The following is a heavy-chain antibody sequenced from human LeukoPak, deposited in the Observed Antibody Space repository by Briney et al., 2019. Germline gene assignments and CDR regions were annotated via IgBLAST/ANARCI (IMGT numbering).Heavy chain of an antibody. J-gene: IGHJ6*03. Sequence: ASVSVSCKASGYTFTSYDINWVRQATGQGLEWMGWMNPNSGNTGYAQKFQGRVTITRNTSISTAYMELSSLRSEDTAVYYCARAGSSWYRYYYYMDVWGKGTTVTVSS. CDR2: MNPNSGNT. CDR1: GYTFTSYD. D-gene: IGHD6-13*01. CDR3: ARAGSSWYRYYYYMDV. V-gene: IGHV1-8*03.